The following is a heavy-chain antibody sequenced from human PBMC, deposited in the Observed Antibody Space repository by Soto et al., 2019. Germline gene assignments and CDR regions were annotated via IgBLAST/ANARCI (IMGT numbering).Heavy chain of an antibody. V-gene: IGHV1-69*13. D-gene: IGHD3-22*01. CDR3: ARGQDYDSSGYYDNWFDP. Sequence: SVKVSCKASGGTFSSYAISWVRQAPGQGLEWMGGIIPIFGTANYAQKFQGRVTITADESTSTAYMELSSLRSEDTAVYYCARGQDYDSSGYYDNWFDPWGQGTLVTVSS. CDR1: GGTFSSYA. J-gene: IGHJ5*02. CDR2: IIPIFGTA.